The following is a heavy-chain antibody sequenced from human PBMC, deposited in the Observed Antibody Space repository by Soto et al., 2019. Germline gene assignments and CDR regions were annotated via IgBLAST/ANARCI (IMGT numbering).Heavy chain of an antibody. CDR1: GFPFSSTD. CDR2: IDGSGGTT. J-gene: IGHJ4*01. Sequence: EFQVLQSGGGLVQPGGSLTLSCAASGFPFSSTDMTWVRQAPGKGLEWVSTIDGSGGTTYYADSVKGRFTISRDNSINTVFLQMNSLRADDTALYFCAKNSGWFKNWGHGALVTVSS. CDR3: AKNSGWFKN. V-gene: IGHV3-23*01. D-gene: IGHD6-19*01.